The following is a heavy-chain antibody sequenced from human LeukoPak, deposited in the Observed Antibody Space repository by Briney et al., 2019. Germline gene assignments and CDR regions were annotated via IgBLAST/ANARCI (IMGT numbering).Heavy chain of an antibody. J-gene: IGHJ4*02. CDR3: ARGPRGIAVAGNFDY. Sequence: SVKVSCKASGGTFISYAISWVRQAPGQGREWMGGIIPIFGTANYAQKFQGRVTITTDESTSTAYMELSSLRSEDTAVYYGARGPRGIAVAGNFDYWGQGTLVTVSS. D-gene: IGHD6-19*01. V-gene: IGHV1-69*05. CDR1: GGTFISYA. CDR2: IIPIFGTA.